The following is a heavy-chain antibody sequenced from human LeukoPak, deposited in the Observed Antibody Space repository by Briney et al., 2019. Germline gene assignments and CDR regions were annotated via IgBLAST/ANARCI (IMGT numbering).Heavy chain of an antibody. CDR2: IYYSGST. CDR3: ARAGDHDFWRGDTFDI. CDR1: GGSISSSSYY. Sequence: SETLSLTCTVSGGSISSSSYYWGWFRQPPGKGLEWIGSIYYSGSTYYNPSLKSRVTISVDTSKNQFSLKLSSVTAADTAVYYCARAGDHDFWRGDTFDIWGHGTMVTVSS. D-gene: IGHD3/OR15-3a*01. J-gene: IGHJ3*02. V-gene: IGHV4-39*01.